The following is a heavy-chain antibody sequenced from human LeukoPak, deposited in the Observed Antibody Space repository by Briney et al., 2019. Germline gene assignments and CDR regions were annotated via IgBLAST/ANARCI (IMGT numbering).Heavy chain of an antibody. CDR3: AKDMGYYYGSGSYPPENDY. V-gene: IGHV3-33*06. CDR2: IWYDGSNK. J-gene: IGHJ4*02. D-gene: IGHD3-10*01. Sequence: GRSLRLSCAASGFTFSSYGMRWVRQAPGKGLEWVAVIWYDGSNKYYADSVKGRFTISRDNSKNTLYLQMNSLRAEDTAVYYCAKDMGYYYGSGSYPPENDYWGQGTLVTVSS. CDR1: GFTFSSYG.